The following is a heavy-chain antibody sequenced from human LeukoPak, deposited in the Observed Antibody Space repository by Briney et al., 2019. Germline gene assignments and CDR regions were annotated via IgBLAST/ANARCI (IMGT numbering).Heavy chain of an antibody. V-gene: IGHV1-69*13. CDR3: ARTPRNGYIEGY. CDR1: GGTFSSYA. J-gene: IGHJ4*02. CDR2: IIPIFGTA. D-gene: IGHD5-24*01. Sequence: SVKVSCKASGGTFSSYAISWVRQAPGQGLEWMGGIIPIFGTANYAQKFQGRVTITADESTSTAYMELSSLRSEDTAVYYCARTPRNGYIEGYWGQGTLVTVSS.